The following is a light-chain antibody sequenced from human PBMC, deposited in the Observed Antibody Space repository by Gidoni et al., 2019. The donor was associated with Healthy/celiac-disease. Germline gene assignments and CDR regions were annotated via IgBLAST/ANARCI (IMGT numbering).Light chain of an antibody. J-gene: IGKJ3*01. Sequence: EIVMTQSPATLSVSPGERATLSCRASQSVSSNLAWYQQKPGQAPRLLIYGASTRATGLPARFSGSGSGTEFTLTISSLQSEDSAVYYCQQYNNWPPRVTFGPGTKVDIK. CDR1: QSVSSN. CDR3: QQYNNWPPRVT. V-gene: IGKV3-15*01. CDR2: GAS.